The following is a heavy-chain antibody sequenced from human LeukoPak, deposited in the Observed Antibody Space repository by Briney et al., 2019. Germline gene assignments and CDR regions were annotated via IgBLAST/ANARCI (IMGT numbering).Heavy chain of an antibody. CDR1: GFTFSSYA. V-gene: IGHV3-23*01. CDR2: ISGSGGST. D-gene: IGHD3-22*01. Sequence: PGGSLRLSCAASGFTFSSYAMSWVRQAPGKGLEWVSAISGSGGSTSYAQKFQGRVTMTRDTSTSTVYMELSSLRSEDTAVYYCARGPRTMIVVVFRGHNWFDPWGQGTLVTVSS. J-gene: IGHJ5*02. CDR3: ARGPRTMIVVVFRGHNWFDP.